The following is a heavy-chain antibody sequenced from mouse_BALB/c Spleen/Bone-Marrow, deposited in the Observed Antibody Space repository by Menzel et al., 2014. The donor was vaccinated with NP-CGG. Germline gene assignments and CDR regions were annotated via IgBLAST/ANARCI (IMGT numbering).Heavy chain of an antibody. CDR2: IYPGDGDT. J-gene: IGHJ4*01. D-gene: IGHD1-2*01. CDR3: ARRDYGIRENYYAMDY. V-gene: IGHV1-87*01. CDR1: GYTFTSYW. Sequence: VQLVESGAELARPGASVKLPCKASGYTFTSYWMQWVKQRPGQGLEWIGAIYPGDGDTRYTQKFKGKATLTADKSSSTAYMQLSSLASEDSAVYYCARRDYGIRENYYAMDYWGQGTSVTVSS.